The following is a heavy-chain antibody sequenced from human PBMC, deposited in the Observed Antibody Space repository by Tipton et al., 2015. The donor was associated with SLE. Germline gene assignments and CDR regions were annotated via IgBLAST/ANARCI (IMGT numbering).Heavy chain of an antibody. CDR3: ARDDY. V-gene: IGHV4-34*01. J-gene: IGHJ4*02. CDR2: INHSGST. CDR1: GGSFSGYY. Sequence: TLSLSCAVYGGSFSGYYWSWIRQPPGKGLEWIGEINHSGSTNYNPSLKSRVTISVDTSKNQFSLKLSSVTAADTAVYYCARDDYWGQGTLVTVSS.